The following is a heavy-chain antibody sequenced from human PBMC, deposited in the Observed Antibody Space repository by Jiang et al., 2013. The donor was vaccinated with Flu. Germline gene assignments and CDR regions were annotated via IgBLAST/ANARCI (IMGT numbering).Heavy chain of an antibody. CDR1: GGSISRFY. CDR2: IYYSGSA. J-gene: IGHJ5*02. D-gene: IGHD2-21*02. V-gene: IGHV4-59*08. CDR3: ARLMVTATDNWFDP. Sequence: GLVKPSETLSLTCTVSGGSISRFYWSWIRQPPGKGLEWIGYIYYSGSANYNPSLKSRVTISVDTSKNQFSLKLSSVTAADTAVYYCARLMVTATDNWFDPWGQGTLVTVSS.